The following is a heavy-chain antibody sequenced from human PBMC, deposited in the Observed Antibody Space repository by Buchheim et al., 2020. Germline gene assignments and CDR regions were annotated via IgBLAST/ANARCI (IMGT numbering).Heavy chain of an antibody. CDR3: AKDGTYYYDSGSYPSH. CDR1: GFTFDNYA. D-gene: IGHD3-10*01. V-gene: IGHV3-23*01. CDR2: VSGSALST. Sequence: EVQLLESGGALVQPGGSLRLSCVASGFTFDNYAMNWVRQAPGKGLEWVSGVSGSALSTYYAASVKGRLTISRDNSKNTLYLQMNSLRVDDTAIYYCAKDGTYYYDSGSYPSHWGQGTL. J-gene: IGHJ4*02.